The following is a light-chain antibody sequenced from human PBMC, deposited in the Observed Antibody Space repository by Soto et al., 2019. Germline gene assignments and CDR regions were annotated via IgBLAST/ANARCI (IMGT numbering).Light chain of an antibody. CDR3: SSYKSSSTLPYV. CDR2: DVN. J-gene: IGLJ1*01. CDR1: SSDVGGYNL. Sequence: QSALTQPASVSGSPGQSITISCTGTSSDVGGYNLVSWYQQYPDKAPKLMIFDVNTRPSGGSNRFSGSKSGNTASLTISGLQAEDEADYYCSSYKSSSTLPYVFGTGTKLTVL. V-gene: IGLV2-14*01.